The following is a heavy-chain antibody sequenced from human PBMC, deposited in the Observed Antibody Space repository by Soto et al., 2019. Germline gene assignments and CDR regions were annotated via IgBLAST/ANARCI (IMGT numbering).Heavy chain of an antibody. Sequence: AAVKVSYQASGDTFNSYYMHWVRQAPGQGLEWIGNISPSGTTTSYAQKFQGRVTMTRDTSTTTVYMELSSLRSDYTAIYYWARPLTGAFDYCGQGTLVTVSS. CDR2: ISPSGTTT. CDR3: ARPLTGAFDY. V-gene: IGHV1-46*02. D-gene: IGHD7-27*01. J-gene: IGHJ4*02. CDR1: GDTFNSYY.